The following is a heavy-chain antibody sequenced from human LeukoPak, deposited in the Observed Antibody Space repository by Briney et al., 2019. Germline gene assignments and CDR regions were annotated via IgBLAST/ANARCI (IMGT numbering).Heavy chain of an antibody. CDR1: GGSISSSNW. CDR2: IYHSGST. V-gene: IGHV4-4*02. J-gene: IGHJ4*02. CDR3: ARGQDYYDSSGYSLYY. D-gene: IGHD3-22*01. Sequence: SGTLSLTCAVSGGSISSSNWWSWVRQPPGKGLEWIGGIYHSGSTNYNPSLKSRVTISVDKSKNQFSLKLSSVTAADTAVYYCARGQDYYDSSGYSLYYWGPGTLVTVSS.